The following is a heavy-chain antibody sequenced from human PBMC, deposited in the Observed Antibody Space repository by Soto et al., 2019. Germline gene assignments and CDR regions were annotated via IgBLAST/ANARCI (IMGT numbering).Heavy chain of an antibody. V-gene: IGHV1-69*06. J-gene: IGHJ6*01. CDR1: GGTFSSYA. CDR2: IIPIFGTA. CDR3: AVGDYYGMDV. Sequence: ASVKVSCKASGGTFSSYAISWVRQAPGQGLEWMGGIIPIFGTANYAQKFQGRVTITADKSTSTAYMGLSSLRSEDTAVYYCAVGDYYGMDVWGQGTTVTVSS.